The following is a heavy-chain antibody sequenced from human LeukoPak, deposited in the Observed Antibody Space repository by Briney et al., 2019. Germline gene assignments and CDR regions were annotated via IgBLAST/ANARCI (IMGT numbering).Heavy chain of an antibody. CDR1: GYSISSGYQ. J-gene: IGHJ5*02. Sequence: PSETLSLTCVVSGYSISSGYQWAWIRQSPGKGLEWIGSIYHTGSAHYNPSPQSRVTISVDTSNNQFSLRLNSVTAADTAVYYCARDPRWLTPDCTSTSCYENYFDPWGQGTLVTVSS. V-gene: IGHV4-38-2*02. D-gene: IGHD2-2*01. CDR2: IYHTGSA. CDR3: ARDPRWLTPDCTSTSCYENYFDP.